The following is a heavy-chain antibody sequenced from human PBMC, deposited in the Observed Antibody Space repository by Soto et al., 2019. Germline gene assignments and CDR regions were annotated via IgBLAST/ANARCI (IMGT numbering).Heavy chain of an antibody. CDR1: GFTFSSYA. D-gene: IGHD4-4*01. CDR3: VKPPVITASYYYYDMDV. V-gene: IGHV3-23*01. CDR2: ISGSGGTT. Sequence: GGSLRLSCAASGFTFSSYAMSWVRQAPGKGLECVSTISGSGGTTYYADSVKGRFTISRDNSKNTLYLQMNSLRAEDTAVYYCVKPPVITASYYYYDMDVWGQGTTVTVSS. J-gene: IGHJ6*02.